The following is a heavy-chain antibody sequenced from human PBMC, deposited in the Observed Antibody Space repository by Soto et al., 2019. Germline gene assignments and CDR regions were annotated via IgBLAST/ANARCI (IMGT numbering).Heavy chain of an antibody. V-gene: IGHV3-48*02. Sequence: GGSLRLSCAASGFTFRSHGLNWVRQAPGKGLEWVSYISSGSTTIHYADSVKGRFTISRDNAKNSLYLQMNSLRDEDTAVYYCAREGGSLNWFDPWGKGT. CDR3: AREGGSLNWFDP. CDR1: GFTFRSHG. CDR2: ISSGSTTI. D-gene: IGHD1-26*01. J-gene: IGHJ5*02.